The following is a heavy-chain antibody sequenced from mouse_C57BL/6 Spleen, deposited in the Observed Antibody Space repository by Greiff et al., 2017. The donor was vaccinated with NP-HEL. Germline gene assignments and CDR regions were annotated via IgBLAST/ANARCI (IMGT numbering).Heavy chain of an antibody. CDR1: GFTFSDYG. CDR2: ISSGSSTI. V-gene: IGHV5-17*01. Sequence: VQLKESGGGLVKPGGSLKLSCAASGFTFSDYGMHWVRQAPEQGLEWVAYISSGSSTIYYADTVKGRFTITRDNAKNTLFLQMTSLRSEDTAMYYGARNLDYFVSSLDYWGQGTTLTVSS. CDR3: ARNLDYFVSSLDY. D-gene: IGHD1-1*01. J-gene: IGHJ2*01.